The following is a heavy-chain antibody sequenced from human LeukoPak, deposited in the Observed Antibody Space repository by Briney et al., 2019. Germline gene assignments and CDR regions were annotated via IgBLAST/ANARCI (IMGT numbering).Heavy chain of an antibody. Sequence: GGSLRLSCAASGFTFDDYGMSWVRQAPGKGLEWVSGINWNGGSTGYADSVKGRFTISRDNAKNSLYLQMNSLRAEDTALYYCARGPAGSYLGPFDYWGQGTLVTVSS. D-gene: IGHD3-10*01. J-gene: IGHJ4*02. V-gene: IGHV3-20*04. CDR3: ARGPAGSYLGPFDY. CDR2: INWNGGST. CDR1: GFTFDDYG.